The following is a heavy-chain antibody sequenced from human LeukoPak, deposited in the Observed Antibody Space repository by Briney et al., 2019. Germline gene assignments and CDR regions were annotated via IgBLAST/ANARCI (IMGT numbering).Heavy chain of an antibody. CDR1: GFTFGPYT. V-gene: IGHV3-23*01. Sequence: AEGSLRLSCAASGFTFGPYTMNWVRQAPGKGLEWVSAISGSGGSTYYADSVKGRFTISRDNSKNTLYLQMNSLRAEDTAVYYCAKVTLGAAAVSDYYYGMDVWGQGTTVTVSS. J-gene: IGHJ6*02. CDR2: ISGSGGST. D-gene: IGHD6-13*01. CDR3: AKVTLGAAAVSDYYYGMDV.